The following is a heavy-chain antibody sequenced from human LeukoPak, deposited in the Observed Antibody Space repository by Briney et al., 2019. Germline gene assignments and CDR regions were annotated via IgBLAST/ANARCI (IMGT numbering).Heavy chain of an antibody. J-gene: IGHJ4*02. D-gene: IGHD5-12*01. CDR3: AKFTGYSGYDFDY. CDR2: INSDGSST. V-gene: IGHV3-74*01. Sequence: GGSLRLSCAASGFTFSSYWVHWVRQAPGKGLVWVSRINSDGSSTSYADSVKGRFTISRDNAKNTLYLQMNSLRAEDTAVYYCAKFTGYSGYDFDYRGQGTLVTVSS. CDR1: GFTFSSYW.